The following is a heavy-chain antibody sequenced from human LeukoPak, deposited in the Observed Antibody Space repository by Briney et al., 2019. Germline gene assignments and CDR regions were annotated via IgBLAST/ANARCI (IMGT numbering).Heavy chain of an antibody. CDR2: ISGSGGST. V-gene: IGHV3-23*01. Sequence: PGGSLRLSCAASGFTFSSYAMSWVRQAPGKGLEWVSAISGSGGSTCYADSVKGRFTISRDNSKNTLYPQMNSLRAEDTAVYYCAKDLDSSGYANWFDPWGQGTLVTVSS. J-gene: IGHJ5*02. CDR3: AKDLDSSGYANWFDP. CDR1: GFTFSSYA. D-gene: IGHD3-22*01.